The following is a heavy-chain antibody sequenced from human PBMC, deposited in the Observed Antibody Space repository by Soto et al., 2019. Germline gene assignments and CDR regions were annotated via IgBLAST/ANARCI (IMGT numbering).Heavy chain of an antibody. D-gene: IGHD6-25*01. J-gene: IGHJ6*03. V-gene: IGHV1-18*01. Sequence: GASVKVSCKAPGYTFTSYGISWVRQAPGQGLEWIGWISAYNGNTNYAQKLQGRVTMTTDTSTSTAYMELRSLRSDDTAVYYCARVNRSGYYYYMDVWGKGTTVTVSS. CDR1: GYTFTSYG. CDR2: ISAYNGNT. CDR3: ARVNRSGYYYYMDV.